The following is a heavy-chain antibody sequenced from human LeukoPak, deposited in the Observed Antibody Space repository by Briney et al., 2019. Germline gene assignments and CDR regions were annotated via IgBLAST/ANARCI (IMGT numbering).Heavy chain of an antibody. CDR2: INHSGST. D-gene: IGHD3-16*02. J-gene: IGHJ4*02. CDR1: GGSFSGYY. CDR3: ARGRGYDYVWGSYRSRYFDY. V-gene: IGHV4-34*01. Sequence: SETLSLTCAVYGGSFSGYYWSWIRQPPGKGLEWIGEINHSGSTNYSPSLKSRVTISVDTSKNQFSLKLSSVTAADTAVYYCARGRGYDYVWGSYRSRYFDYWGQGTLVTVSS.